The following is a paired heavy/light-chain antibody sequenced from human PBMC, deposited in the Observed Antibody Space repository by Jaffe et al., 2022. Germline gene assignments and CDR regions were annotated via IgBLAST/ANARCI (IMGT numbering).Heavy chain of an antibody. J-gene: IGHJ4*02. D-gene: IGHD3-22*01. CDR2: INPSGGST. Sequence: QVQLVQSGAEVKKPGASVKVSCKASGYTFTSYYMHWVRQAPGQGLEWMGIINPSGGSTSYAQKFQGRVTMTRDTSTSTVYMELSSLRSEDTAVYYCARDRYDSQLGWDYWGQGTLVTVSS. CDR1: GYTFTSYY. CDR3: ARDRYDSQLGWDY. V-gene: IGHV1-46*01.
Light chain of an antibody. CDR2: AAS. J-gene: IGKJ4*01. CDR1: QGISSY. CDR3: QQLNSYPS. Sequence: DIQLTQSPSFLSASVGDRVTITCRASQGISSYLAWYQQKPGKAPKLLIYAASTLQSGVPSRFSGSGSGTEFTLTISSLQPEDFATYYCQQLNSYPSFGGGTKVEIK. V-gene: IGKV1-9*01.